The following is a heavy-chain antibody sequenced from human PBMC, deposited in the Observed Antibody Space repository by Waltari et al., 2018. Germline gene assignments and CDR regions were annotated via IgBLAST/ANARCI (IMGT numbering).Heavy chain of an antibody. D-gene: IGHD3-10*01. CDR2: IYYSGST. J-gene: IGHJ4*02. Sequence: QVQLQESGPGLVKPSQTLSLTCTVSGGSISSGDYSWSWIRQPPGKGLEWIGYIYYSGSTYYNPSLKSRVTISVDTSKNQFSLKLSSVTAADTAVYYCAREGDTMVQGVIIPYYFDYWGQGTLVTVSS. V-gene: IGHV4-30-4*08. CDR1: GGSISSGDYS. CDR3: AREGDTMVQGVIIPYYFDY.